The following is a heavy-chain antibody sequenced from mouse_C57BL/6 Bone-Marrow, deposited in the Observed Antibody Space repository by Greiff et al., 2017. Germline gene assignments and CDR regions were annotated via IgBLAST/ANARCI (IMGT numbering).Heavy chain of an antibody. CDR1: GFTFSDYG. J-gene: IGHJ4*01. CDR3: ARNPYYYAMDY. Sequence: EVKLMESGGGLVQPGGSLKLSCAASGFTFSDYGMAWVRQAPRKGPEWVAFISNLAYSIYYADTVTGRFTISRENAKNTLYLEMSSLRSEDTAMYYCARNPYYYAMDYWGQGTSVTGSS. CDR2: ISNLAYSI. V-gene: IGHV5-15*01.